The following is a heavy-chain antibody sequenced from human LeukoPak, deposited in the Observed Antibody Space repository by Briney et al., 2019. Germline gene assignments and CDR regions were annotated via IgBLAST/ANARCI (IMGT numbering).Heavy chain of an antibody. Sequence: GASVKVSCKASGYTFTSYGISWVRQAPGQGLEWMGWISAYNGNANYAQKLQGRVTMTTDTSTSTAYMELRSLRSDDTAVYYCARQGILEWLSPIDYWGQGTLVTVSS. J-gene: IGHJ4*02. D-gene: IGHD3-3*01. CDR3: ARQGILEWLSPIDY. CDR2: ISAYNGNA. V-gene: IGHV1-18*01. CDR1: GYTFTSYG.